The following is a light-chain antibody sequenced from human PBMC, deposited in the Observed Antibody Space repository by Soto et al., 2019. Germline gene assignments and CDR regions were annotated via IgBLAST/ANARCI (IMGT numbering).Light chain of an antibody. V-gene: IGLV4-69*01. CDR3: QTWSTDIRV. CDR1: SGHNSYA. CDR2: LNSDGSH. Sequence: QLVLTQPPSASASLGASVKLTCTLSSGHNSYAIAWHQQQPEKGPRYLMKLNSDGSHSKGDGIPDRFSGSSSGAERYLTISSLQSEDEADYYCQTWSTDIRVFGAGTKLSV. J-gene: IGLJ3*02.